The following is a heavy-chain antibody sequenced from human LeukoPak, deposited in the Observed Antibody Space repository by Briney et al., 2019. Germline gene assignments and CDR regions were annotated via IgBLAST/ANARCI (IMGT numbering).Heavy chain of an antibody. Sequence: GASLKVSCKASRYTFTVYYAHWVRQAPAQGLEWMRWINPNSGGTNYAQKFQGRVTMTRDTSISTAYMELSRLRSDDTAVYYCARAGSSSSPTFDYWGQGTLVTVSS. V-gene: IGHV1-2*02. CDR3: ARAGSSSSPTFDY. CDR2: INPNSGGT. CDR1: RYTFTVYY. J-gene: IGHJ4*02. D-gene: IGHD6-6*01.